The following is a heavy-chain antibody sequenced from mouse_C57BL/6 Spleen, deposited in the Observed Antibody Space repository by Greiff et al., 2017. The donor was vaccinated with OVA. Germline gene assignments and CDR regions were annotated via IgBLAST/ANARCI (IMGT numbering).Heavy chain of an antibody. CDR1: GYTFTSYW. D-gene: IGHD2-1*01. CDR2: IDPSDSYT. CDR3: ARWVYGNWRFDV. V-gene: IGHV1-69*01. Sequence: QVHVKQPGAELVMPGASVKLSCKASGYTFTSYWMHWVKQRPGQGLEWIGEIDPSDSYTNYNQKFKGKSTLTVDKSSSTAYMQLSSLTSEDSAVYYCARWVYGNWRFDVWGTGTTVTVSS. J-gene: IGHJ1*03.